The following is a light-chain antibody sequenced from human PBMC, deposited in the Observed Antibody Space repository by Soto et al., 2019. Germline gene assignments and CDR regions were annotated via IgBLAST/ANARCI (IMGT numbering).Light chain of an antibody. CDR2: GAS. CDR3: QQYGRSPWT. J-gene: IGKJ1*01. CDR1: QSFSNNY. V-gene: IGKV3-20*01. Sequence: VLTQSPGTLSLSPGERATLSCRASQSFSNNYLAWYQQKPGQAPRLLIYGASSRATGIPDRVTGSGSGTDFTLTSSRLEPEDFAVYYCQQYGRSPWTFGQGTKVDIK.